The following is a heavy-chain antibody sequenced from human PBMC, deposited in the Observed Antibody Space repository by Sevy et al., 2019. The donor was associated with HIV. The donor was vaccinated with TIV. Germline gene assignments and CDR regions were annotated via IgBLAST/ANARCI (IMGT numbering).Heavy chain of an antibody. Sequence: ASMKVSCKASGDTFSSYAISWVRQAPGQGLEWMGGIIPIFGTANYAQKFQGRVTITADESTTTGYMELSSLRSEDTAVYYCARDTMTTMTTKAFDIWGQGTMVTVSS. V-gene: IGHV1-69*13. CDR1: GDTFSSYA. D-gene: IGHD4-17*01. J-gene: IGHJ3*02. CDR3: ARDTMTTMTTKAFDI. CDR2: IIPIFGTA.